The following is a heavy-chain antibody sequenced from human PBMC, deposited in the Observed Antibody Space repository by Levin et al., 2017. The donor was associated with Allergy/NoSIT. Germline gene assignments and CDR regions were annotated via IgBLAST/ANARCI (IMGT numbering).Heavy chain of an antibody. J-gene: IGHJ4*02. CDR1: GFTFSSYA. CDR3: AKEDRNYYDSSGYYLSVRF. Sequence: GGSLRLSCAASGFTFSSYAMSWVRQAPGKGLEWVSAISGSGGSTYYADSVKGRFTISRDNSKNTLYLQMNSLRAEDTAVYYCAKEDRNYYDSSGYYLSVRFWGQGTLVTVSS. CDR2: ISGSGGST. D-gene: IGHD3-22*01. V-gene: IGHV3-23*01.